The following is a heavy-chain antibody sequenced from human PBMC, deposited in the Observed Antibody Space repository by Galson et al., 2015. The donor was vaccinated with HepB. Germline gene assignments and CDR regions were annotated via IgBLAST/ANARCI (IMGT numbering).Heavy chain of an antibody. V-gene: IGHV3-30*18. CDR2: ISYDGTQK. CDR3: AKGDKLGWSTHDAFHV. Sequence: SLRLSCAASGFRFGLYGMDWVRPVPGKGLEWVAVISYDGTQKHYGDSVKGRFIISRDNSKNTLSLEMTRLRPEDTAIYYCAKGDKLGWSTHDAFHVWGPGTMVTVSS. J-gene: IGHJ3*01. D-gene: IGHD3/OR15-3a*01. CDR1: GFRFGLYG.